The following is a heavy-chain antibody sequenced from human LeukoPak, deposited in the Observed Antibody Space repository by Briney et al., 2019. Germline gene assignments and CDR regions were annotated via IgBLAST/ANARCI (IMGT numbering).Heavy chain of an antibody. CDR3: ATETIVGATTDDY. J-gene: IGHJ4*02. CDR1: GFTFSSYS. V-gene: IGHV3-21*04. Sequence: GGSLRLSCAASGFTFSSYSMNWVRQAPGKGLEWVSSISGSSSYIYYGDSVKGRCTISRDNAKKSLYLQMNSLRAEDTALYYCATETIVGATTDDYWGQGTLVTVSS. CDR2: ISGSSSYI. D-gene: IGHD1-26*01.